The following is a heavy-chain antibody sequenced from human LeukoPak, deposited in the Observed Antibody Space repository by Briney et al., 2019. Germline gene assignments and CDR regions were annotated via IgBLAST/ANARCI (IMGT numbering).Heavy chain of an antibody. Sequence: GGSLRLSCAASGFTFSSYAMSWVRQAPGKGPEWVSAISGSGGSTYYADSVKGRFTVSRDNAKNSLYLQMNSLRAEDTAVYYCASDLSGSYSGWFGPWGQGTLVTVSS. CDR1: GFTFSSYA. D-gene: IGHD1-26*01. J-gene: IGHJ5*02. CDR3: ASDLSGSYSGWFGP. CDR2: ISGSGGST. V-gene: IGHV3-23*01.